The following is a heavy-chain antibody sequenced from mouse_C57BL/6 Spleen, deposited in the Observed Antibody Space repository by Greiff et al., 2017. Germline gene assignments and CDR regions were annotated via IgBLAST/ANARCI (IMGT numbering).Heavy chain of an antibody. J-gene: IGHJ2*01. CDR2: IYPRSGNT. V-gene: IGHV1-81*01. CDR3: ARKGYYSNYQYYFDY. Sequence: QVQLQQSGAELARPGASVKLSCKASGYTFTSYGISWVKQRTGQGLEWIGEIYPRSGNTYYNEKFKGKATLTAVKSSSTAYMELRSLTSEDSAVYFCARKGYYSNYQYYFDYWGQGTTLTVSS. D-gene: IGHD2-5*01. CDR1: GYTFTSYG.